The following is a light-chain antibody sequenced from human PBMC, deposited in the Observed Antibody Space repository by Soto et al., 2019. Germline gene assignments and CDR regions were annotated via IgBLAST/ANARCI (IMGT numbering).Light chain of an antibody. CDR1: SSDVGAHKY. Sequence: QSALTQPASVSGSPGQSITISCTGTSSDVGAHKYVSWYQQYPGRAPKLVIYEVNLRPSGVSDRFSGSKSGNTASLTISGLQAEDEAHYYCSSYVSSSTLVAFGGGTKLTVL. CDR2: EVN. V-gene: IGLV2-14*01. CDR3: SSYVSSSTLVA. J-gene: IGLJ2*01.